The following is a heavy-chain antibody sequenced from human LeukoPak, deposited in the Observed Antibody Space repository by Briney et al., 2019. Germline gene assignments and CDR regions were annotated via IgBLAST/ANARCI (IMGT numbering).Heavy chain of an antibody. CDR1: GGTFSSYT. V-gene: IGHV1-69*02. D-gene: IGHD6-13*01. CDR3: ARGSSIWYSNYCYYYMDV. Sequence: GASVKVSCKASGGTFSSYTISWVRQAPGQGLEWMGRIIPILGIANYAQKFQGRVTITADKSTSTAYMELSSLRSEDTAVHYCARGSSIWYSNYCYYYMDVWGKGTTVTVSS. J-gene: IGHJ6*03. CDR2: IIPILGIA.